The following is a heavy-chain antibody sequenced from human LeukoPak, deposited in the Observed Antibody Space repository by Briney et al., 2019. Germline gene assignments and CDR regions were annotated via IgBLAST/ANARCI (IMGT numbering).Heavy chain of an antibody. CDR3: ARDVPGYCSGGSCLYYFDY. J-gene: IGHJ4*02. CDR1: GGSISSSNW. V-gene: IGHV4-4*02. CDR2: IYHSGST. D-gene: IGHD2-15*01. Sequence: TSGTLSLTCAVSGGSISSSNWWSWVRQPPGKGLEWIGEIYHSGSTNYNPSLKSRVTISVDKSKNQFSLKLSSVTAADTAVYYCARDVPGYCSGGSCLYYFDYWGQGTLVTVSS.